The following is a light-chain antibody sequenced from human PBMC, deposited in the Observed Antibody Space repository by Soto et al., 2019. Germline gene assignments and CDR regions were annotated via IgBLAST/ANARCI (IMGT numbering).Light chain of an antibody. CDR3: QQRSNWPPYVT. Sequence: EIVLTQSPATLSLSPGERSTLSCMAIQSVSSYLAWYQQKPGQAPRLLIYDASNRATGIPARFSGSGSGTDFTLTISSLEPEDFAVYYCQQRSNWPPYVTVGPGTQVEIK. CDR2: DAS. J-gene: IGKJ1*01. CDR1: QSVSSY. V-gene: IGKV3-11*01.